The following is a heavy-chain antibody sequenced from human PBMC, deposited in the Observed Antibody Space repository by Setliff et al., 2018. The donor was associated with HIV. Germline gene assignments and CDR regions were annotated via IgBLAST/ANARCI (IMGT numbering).Heavy chain of an antibody. V-gene: IGHV4-38-2*01. CDR2: VYDSGNT. J-gene: IGHJ4*02. CDR3: ARGQLRYLANDYYFDY. CDR1: DQVISSGNY. D-gene: IGHD3-9*01. Sequence: SETLSLTCAIPDQVISSGNYWGWIRQPPGRGLEWIGSVYDSGNTYYKPALESRAAISLDTSMNQFSLKLSSVTAADTAVYYCARGQLRYLANDYYFDYWGQGTLVTVSS.